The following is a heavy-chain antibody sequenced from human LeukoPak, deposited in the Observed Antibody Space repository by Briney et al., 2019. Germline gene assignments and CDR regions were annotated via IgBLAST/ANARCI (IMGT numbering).Heavy chain of an antibody. V-gene: IGHV4-34*01. CDR3: ARQWGRLGFDY. J-gene: IGHJ4*02. D-gene: IGHD2-8*01. Sequence: SETLSLTCAVCGGSFSGYYWSWIRQPPGKGLEWIGEINHSGSTNYNPSLKSRVTISVDRSKNQFSLKLSSVTAADTAVYYCARQWGRLGFDYWGQGTLVTVSS. CDR1: GGSFSGYY. CDR2: INHSGST.